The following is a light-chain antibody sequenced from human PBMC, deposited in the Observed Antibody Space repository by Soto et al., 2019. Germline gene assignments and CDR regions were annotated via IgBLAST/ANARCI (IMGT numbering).Light chain of an antibody. CDR1: SSDVGGYNY. V-gene: IGLV2-14*01. J-gene: IGLJ1*01. Sequence: QSVLAQPASVSGSPGQSITISCTATSSDVGGYNYVSWYQQHPGKAPKLMIYEVSSRPSGVSYRFSASKSGNTASLTISGLQAEDEADYYCSSYTSNSTDAFGNGTKVTVL. CDR3: SSYTSNSTDA. CDR2: EVS.